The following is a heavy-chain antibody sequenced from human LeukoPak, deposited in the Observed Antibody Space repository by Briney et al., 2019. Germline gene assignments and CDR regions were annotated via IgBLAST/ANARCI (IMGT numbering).Heavy chain of an antibody. Sequence: PGGSLRLSCAASGFTFSSYSMNWVRQAPGKGLEWVSSISSSSSYIYYADSVKGRFTISRDNAKNSLYLQMNSLRAEDTAVYYCARDITGPERDITRNDYWGQGTLVTVSS. D-gene: IGHD1-14*01. J-gene: IGHJ4*02. V-gene: IGHV3-21*01. CDR3: ARDITGPERDITRNDY. CDR1: GFTFSSYS. CDR2: ISSSSSYI.